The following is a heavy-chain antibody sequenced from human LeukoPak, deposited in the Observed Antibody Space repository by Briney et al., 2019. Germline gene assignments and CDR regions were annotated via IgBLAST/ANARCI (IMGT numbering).Heavy chain of an antibody. CDR1: RFTFNSYA. CDR3: ARNQQLGGHSYYYYGMDV. D-gene: IGHD3-16*01. J-gene: IGHJ6*02. CDR2: IGGSNGIT. V-gene: IGHV3-23*01. Sequence: GGSLRLSCAASRFTFNSYAMSWVRQAPGKGLEWVSVIGGSNGITFYVGSVKGRFTISRDNSKNTLYLQVNSLRADDTAIYYCARNQQLGGHSYYYYGMDVWGQGTTVTVSS.